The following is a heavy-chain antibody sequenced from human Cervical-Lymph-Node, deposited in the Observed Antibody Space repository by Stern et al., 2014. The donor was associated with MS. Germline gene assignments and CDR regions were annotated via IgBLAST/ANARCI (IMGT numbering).Heavy chain of an antibody. Sequence: QGQLIQSGAEVKKPGDSVKVSCKASGHTFAVHWVRQAPGQRLEWMGRIITGNGDTNYSQKFQGRVTITRDTFASTAYMELRSLRSEDTAVYYCTSLSGPLDSWGQGTLVTVSS. CDR2: IITGNGDT. V-gene: IGHV1-3*04. CDR1: GHTFA. D-gene: IGHD3-10*01. J-gene: IGHJ5*01. CDR3: TSLSGPLDS.